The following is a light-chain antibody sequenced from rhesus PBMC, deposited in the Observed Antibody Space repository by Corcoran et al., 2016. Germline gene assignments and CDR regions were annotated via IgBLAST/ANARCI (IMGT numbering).Light chain of an antibody. V-gene: IGKV1-25*01. CDR3: PQYHSLPLT. Sequence: DIQMTQSPSSVSASVGDRVTITCRASQGISSYLAWYQQKPGKPPNLLTDYATTLQSGVPSRFSGRGTGTDFTLTISSLQPEDFATYFCPQYHSLPLTFGGGPKVEI. J-gene: IGKJ4*01. CDR1: QGISSY. CDR2: YAT.